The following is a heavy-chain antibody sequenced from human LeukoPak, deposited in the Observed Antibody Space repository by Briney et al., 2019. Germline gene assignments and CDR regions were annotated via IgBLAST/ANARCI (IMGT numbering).Heavy chain of an antibody. CDR2: IIPIFGTA. D-gene: IGHD6-19*01. Sequence: SVKVSCKASGGTFSSYAISWVRQAPGQGLEWMGGIIPIFGTANYAQKFQGRVTITADKSTSTAYMELSSLRSEDTAVYYCAIHSSGWYQTRNVGFDYWGQGTLVTVSS. V-gene: IGHV1-69*06. CDR1: GGTFSSYA. CDR3: AIHSSGWYQTRNVGFDY. J-gene: IGHJ4*02.